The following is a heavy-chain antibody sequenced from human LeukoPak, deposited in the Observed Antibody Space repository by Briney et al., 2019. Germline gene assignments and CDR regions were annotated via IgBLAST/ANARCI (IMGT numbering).Heavy chain of an antibody. J-gene: IGHJ4*02. CDR3: ARASRYDFWSGYPYYFDY. D-gene: IGHD3-3*01. CDR2: ISSSSDTT. Sequence: GASLKLSCAASGFTLTSYSMNWVRQAPGKGLEWVSYISSSSDTTYYAEYLKGRVTISTDTAKNSLYLQMNSLRAEDTAVYCCARASRYDFWSGYPYYFDYWGQGTLVTVSS. V-gene: IGHV3-48*01. CDR1: GFTLTSYS.